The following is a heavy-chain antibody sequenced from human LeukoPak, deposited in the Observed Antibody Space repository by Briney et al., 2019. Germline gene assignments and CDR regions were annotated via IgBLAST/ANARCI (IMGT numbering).Heavy chain of an antibody. J-gene: IGHJ4*02. Sequence: RVSCKASGYTFSRYYMHWVRQAPGQGLEWMGIINPSGGSTVFAQKFQGRVTMTRDTSTNTVYMELSSLRAEDTAVYYCAIVARDFDYWGQGTLVTVSS. CDR3: AIVARDFDY. CDR2: INPSGGST. CDR1: GYTFSRYY. D-gene: IGHD6-6*01. V-gene: IGHV1-46*01.